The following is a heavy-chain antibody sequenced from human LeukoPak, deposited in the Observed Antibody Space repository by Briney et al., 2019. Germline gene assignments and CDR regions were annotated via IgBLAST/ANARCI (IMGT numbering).Heavy chain of an antibody. D-gene: IGHD3-3*01. Sequence: GGSLRLSCAASGFTFSSYSMNWVRQAPGKGLEWVSSMSSSSSYIYYADSVKGRFTISRDNAKNSLYLQMNSLRAEDTAVYYCVRGLYYDFWSGFSEGNNWFDPWVQGTLVTVSS. CDR3: VRGLYYDFWSGFSEGNNWFDP. CDR2: MSSSSSYI. CDR1: GFTFSSYS. V-gene: IGHV3-21*01. J-gene: IGHJ5*02.